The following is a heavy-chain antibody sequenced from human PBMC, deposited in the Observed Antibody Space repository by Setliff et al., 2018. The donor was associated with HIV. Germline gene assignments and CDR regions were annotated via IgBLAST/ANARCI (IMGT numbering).Heavy chain of an antibody. CDR3: AGPRGDEAFDV. CDR2: FIPVLDIT. Sequence: ASVKVSCKASGGTSNKYAINWVRQAPGQGLEWMGQFIPVLDITNYAQKFQGRVTITADASSSTMYMELSGLRSGDTAVYYCAGPRGDEAFDVWGQGTMVTVSS. J-gene: IGHJ3*01. V-gene: IGHV1-69*10. CDR1: GGTSNKYA. D-gene: IGHD3-10*01.